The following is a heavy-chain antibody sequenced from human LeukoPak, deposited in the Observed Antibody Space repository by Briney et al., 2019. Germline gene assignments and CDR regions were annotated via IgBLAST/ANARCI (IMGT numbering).Heavy chain of an antibody. CDR1: GFTFSSYW. D-gene: IGHD3-9*01. J-gene: IGHJ4*02. CDR3: ARGGNRRDYDILTGRPFHY. CDR2: IKQDGSEK. V-gene: IGHV3-7*03. Sequence: PGGSLRLSCAASGFTFSSYWMSWVRQAPGKGLEWVANIKQDGSEKYYVDSVKGRFTISRDNAKNSLYLQMNSLRAEDTAVYYCARGGNRRDYDILTGRPFHYWGQGTLVTVSS.